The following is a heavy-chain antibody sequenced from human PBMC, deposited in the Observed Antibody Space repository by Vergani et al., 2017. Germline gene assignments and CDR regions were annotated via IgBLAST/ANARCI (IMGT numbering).Heavy chain of an antibody. Sequence: EVQLVESGGGLVQPGGSLRLSCVPSPSSSGTFDMNWVRQAAGKVLEWVSSFHGGGDSHYSDSVKGRFTISREDAKNSLYLQMNSLRAGDTAVYYCVRGREHSSAPGYFDSWGQGTLVTVSS. J-gene: IGHJ4*02. CDR2: FHGGGDS. CDR3: VRGREHSSAPGYFDS. CDR1: PSSSGTFD. V-gene: IGHV3-13*01. D-gene: IGHD1/OR15-1a*01.